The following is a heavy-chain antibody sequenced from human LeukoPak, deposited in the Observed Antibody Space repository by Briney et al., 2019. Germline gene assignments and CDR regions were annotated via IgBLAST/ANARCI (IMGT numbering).Heavy chain of an antibody. CDR3: ARASGYSSSYNWFDP. V-gene: IGHV4-59*01. D-gene: IGHD6-6*01. Sequence: PSETLSLTCTVSGASIRTYYWSWIRQPPGKGLEWIGYIYYSGSTIYNPSLKSQVTISLDTSKNQFSLRLSSVTAADTAVYYCARASGYSSSYNWFDPWGQGTLVTVSS. CDR2: IYYSGST. J-gene: IGHJ5*02. CDR1: GASIRTYY.